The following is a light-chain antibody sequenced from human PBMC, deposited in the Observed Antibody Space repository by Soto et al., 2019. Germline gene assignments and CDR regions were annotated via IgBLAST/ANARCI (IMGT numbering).Light chain of an antibody. Sequence: QSALTQPRSVSGSPGQSVTISCTGVSSDVGGSNHVSWYQHHPGKAPKLMIYDVSNRPSGVSNRFSGSKSGNTASLTISGLQAEDEADYYCSSYTAGGTIFGTGTKLTVL. V-gene: IGLV2-11*01. J-gene: IGLJ1*01. CDR3: SSYTAGGTI. CDR1: SSDVGGSNH. CDR2: DVS.